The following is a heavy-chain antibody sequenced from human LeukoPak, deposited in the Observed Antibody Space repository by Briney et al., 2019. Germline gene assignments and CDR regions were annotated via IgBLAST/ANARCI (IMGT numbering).Heavy chain of an antibody. D-gene: IGHD2-15*01. CDR3: ASLRYCSGGSCYGDAFDI. V-gene: IGHV4-38-2*02. CDR1: GYSISSGYY. J-gene: IGHJ3*02. CDR2: IYHSGST. Sequence: SETLSLTCTVSGYSISSGYYWGWIRQPPGKRLVWIGSIYHSGSTYYNPSLKSRVTISVDTSKNQFSLKLSSVTAADTAVYYCASLRYCSGGSCYGDAFDIWGQGTMVTVSS.